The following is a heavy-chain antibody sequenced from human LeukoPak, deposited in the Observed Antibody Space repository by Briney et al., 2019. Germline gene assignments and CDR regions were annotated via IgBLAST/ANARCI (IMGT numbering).Heavy chain of an antibody. CDR2: INSDGTRT. CDR1: GFTFSIYW. CDR3: ARDDHSVYTNDY. D-gene: IGHD5/OR15-5a*01. J-gene: IGHJ4*02. V-gene: IGHV3-74*01. Sequence: PGGSLRLSCAASGFTFSIYWMNWVRQAPGKGLVWVSRINSDGTRTSYADSVKGRFTISRDNAKNTLYLQMNSLRAEDTAVYYCARDDHSVYTNDYWGQGTLVTVSS.